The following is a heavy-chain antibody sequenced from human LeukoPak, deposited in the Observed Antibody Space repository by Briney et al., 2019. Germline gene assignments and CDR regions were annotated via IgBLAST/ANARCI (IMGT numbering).Heavy chain of an antibody. Sequence: QPGGSMRLSCASSVFTFSSYAMSWVRQAPGKGLEWVSTISGSGGSTSYADSVKGRFTISRDNSKNTVYLQMNSLRAEDTAVYYCAKDPYGWGLRYFDYWGQGAQVTVSS. J-gene: IGHJ4*02. CDR1: VFTFSSYA. CDR2: ISGSGGST. CDR3: AKDPYGWGLRYFDY. V-gene: IGHV3-23*01. D-gene: IGHD4-17*01.